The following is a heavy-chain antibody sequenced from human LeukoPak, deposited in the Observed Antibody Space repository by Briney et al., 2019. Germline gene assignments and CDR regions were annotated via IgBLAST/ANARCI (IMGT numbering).Heavy chain of an antibody. J-gene: IGHJ5*02. CDR3: ARHRPVGIVVVPAAPCSGGSCYFGWFDP. CDR1: GGSISSSSYY. D-gene: IGHD2-15*01. V-gene: IGHV4-39*01. Sequence: ETSETLSLTCTVSGGSISSSSYYWGWIRQPPGKGLEWIGSIYYSGSTYYNPSLKSRVTISVDTSKNQFSLKLSSVTAADTAVYYCARHRPVGIVVVPAAPCSGGSCYFGWFDPWGQGTLVTVSS. CDR2: IYYSGST.